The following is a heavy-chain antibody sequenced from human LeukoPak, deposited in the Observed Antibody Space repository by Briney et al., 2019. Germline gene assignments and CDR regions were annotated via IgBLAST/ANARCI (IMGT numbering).Heavy chain of an antibody. Sequence: TSETLSLTCTVSGGSISSYYWSWIRQPPGKGLEWIGYIYYSGSTNYNPSLKSRVTISVDTSKNQFSLKLSSVTAADTAVYYCASLYYDFWSGYFDYWGQGTLVTVSS. D-gene: IGHD3-3*01. CDR1: GGSISSYY. J-gene: IGHJ4*02. CDR3: ASLYYDFWSGYFDY. V-gene: IGHV4-59*01. CDR2: IYYSGST.